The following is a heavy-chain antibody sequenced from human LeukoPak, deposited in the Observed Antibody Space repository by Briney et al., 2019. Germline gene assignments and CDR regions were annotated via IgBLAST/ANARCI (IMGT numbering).Heavy chain of an antibody. Sequence: SETLSLTCAVYGGSFSGYYWSWIRQPPGKGLEWFGEINHSGSTNYNPSLKSRVTISVDTSKNQFSLKLSSVTAADTPVYYCARVSRYSGSYGHIDYWGQGTLVTVSS. CDR1: GGSFSGYY. J-gene: IGHJ4*02. D-gene: IGHD1-26*01. CDR3: ARVSRYSGSYGHIDY. V-gene: IGHV4-34*01. CDR2: INHSGST.